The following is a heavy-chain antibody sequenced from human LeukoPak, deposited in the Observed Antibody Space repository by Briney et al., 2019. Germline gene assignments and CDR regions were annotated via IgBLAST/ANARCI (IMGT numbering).Heavy chain of an antibody. CDR3: ARGCGGACRGIDY. V-gene: IGHV3-23*01. Sequence: GGSLRLSCAASRFTFNTYAMSWVRQAPGEGLEWVSAISGSGGSTYYADSVKGRFTISRDNSKNTLYLQMASLRSEDMAVYYCARGCGGACRGIDYWGQGTLVTVSS. J-gene: IGHJ4*02. CDR2: ISGSGGST. D-gene: IGHD2-21*02. CDR1: RFTFNTYA.